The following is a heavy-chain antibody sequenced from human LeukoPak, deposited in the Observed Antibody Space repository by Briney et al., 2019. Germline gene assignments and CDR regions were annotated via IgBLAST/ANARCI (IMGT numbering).Heavy chain of an antibody. CDR3: ARDFRRGQYFGY. D-gene: IGHD3-10*01. CDR1: GFSFSSYW. V-gene: IGHV3-74*01. J-gene: IGHJ4*02. CDR2: INSDGSNT. Sequence: PGGSLRLSCAASGFSFSSYWMHWVRQAPGEGLVWVSRINSDGSNTNYADSVKGRFTISRDNAKNTLYLQMNSLRAEDTAVYYCARDFRRGQYFGYWGQGTLVTVSS.